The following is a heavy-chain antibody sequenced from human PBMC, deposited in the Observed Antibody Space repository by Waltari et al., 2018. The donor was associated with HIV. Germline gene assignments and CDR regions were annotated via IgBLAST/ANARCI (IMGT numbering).Heavy chain of an antibody. CDR1: GFTFRRYW. D-gene: IGHD3-3*01. CDR3: ARSLYYDFWSAYPPDY. CDR2: VSSDGNST. V-gene: IGHV3-74*01. Sequence: EVKLVESGGRLVQPRGSLRLSCVASGFTFRRYWMHWVRQAPGKGLVWISRVSSDGNSTGYADSVKGRFTISRDNAKNTLFLQMNSLRVEDTAVYFCARSLYYDFWSAYPPDYWGQGTRVTVSS. J-gene: IGHJ4*02.